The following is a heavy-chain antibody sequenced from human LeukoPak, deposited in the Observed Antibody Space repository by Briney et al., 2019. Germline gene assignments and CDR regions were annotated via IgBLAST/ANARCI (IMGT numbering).Heavy chain of an antibody. Sequence: PSETLSLTCTVSGGSISSYYWSWIRQPPGKGLEWIGYIHYSGSTNYNPSLKSRVTISVDTSKNQFSLKLSSVTAADTAVYYCARDGGYSYGYPDYFDYWGQGTLVTVSS. CDR2: IHYSGST. CDR1: GGSISSYY. V-gene: IGHV4-59*01. J-gene: IGHJ4*02. CDR3: ARDGGYSYGYPDYFDY. D-gene: IGHD5-18*01.